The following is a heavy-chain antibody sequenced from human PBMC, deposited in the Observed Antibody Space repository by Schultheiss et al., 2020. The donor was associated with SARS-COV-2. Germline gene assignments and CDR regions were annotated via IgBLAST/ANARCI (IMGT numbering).Heavy chain of an antibody. J-gene: IGHJ6*02. V-gene: IGHV3-66*01. Sequence: GESLKISCAASGFTFSNYAMSWVRQAPGKGLEWVSVIYSGGSTYYADSVKGRFTISRDNSKNTLYLQMSSLRAEDTAVYYCVKGPYSSGATHYYGMDVWGQGTTVTVSS. CDR1: GFTFSNYA. D-gene: IGHD6-19*01. CDR2: IYSGGST. CDR3: VKGPYSSGATHYYGMDV.